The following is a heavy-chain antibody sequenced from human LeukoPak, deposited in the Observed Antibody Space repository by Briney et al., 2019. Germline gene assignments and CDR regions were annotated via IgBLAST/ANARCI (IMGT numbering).Heavy chain of an antibody. Sequence: GGSLRLSCAVSGLTFSSSWMDWVRQAPGKGLEWVASINPDGNKEYSADSVTGRFTISRDNAENSLYLQMNSLRVEDTAFYYCARDLAYSRLDYWGQGMLVTVSS. J-gene: IGHJ4*02. V-gene: IGHV3-7*01. CDR1: GLTFSSSW. CDR3: ARDLAYSRLDY. D-gene: IGHD5-18*01. CDR2: INPDGNKE.